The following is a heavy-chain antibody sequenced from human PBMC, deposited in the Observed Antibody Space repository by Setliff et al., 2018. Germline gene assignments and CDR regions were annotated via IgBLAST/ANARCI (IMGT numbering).Heavy chain of an antibody. J-gene: IGHJ4*02. D-gene: IGHD3-9*01. CDR2: ISGSAQTT. Sequence: GGSLRLSCAASGFTFSSYAITWVRQAPGKGLEWVSMISGSAQTTYYADSVKGRFTISRDNSKNTLSLQMNSLRAEDTAVYYCAKDRVYDTTYYFDHWGQGMLVTVSS. V-gene: IGHV3-23*01. CDR1: GFTFSSYA. CDR3: AKDRVYDTTYYFDH.